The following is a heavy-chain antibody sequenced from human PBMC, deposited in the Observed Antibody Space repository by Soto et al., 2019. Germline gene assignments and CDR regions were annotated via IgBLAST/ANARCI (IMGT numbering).Heavy chain of an antibody. D-gene: IGHD1-26*01. CDR1: GYPLTSYG. CDR2: ISAYNGNT. CDR3: ARGRSGWEPFQDFDY. Sequence: VKVACKASGYPLTSYGIIWGRQAPGQGLEWMGWISAYNGNTNYAQKLQGRGTMTTDTSTSTAYMELRSLRSDDTAVYHCARGRSGWEPFQDFDYWGQGTLVTVSS. V-gene: IGHV1-18*04. J-gene: IGHJ4*02.